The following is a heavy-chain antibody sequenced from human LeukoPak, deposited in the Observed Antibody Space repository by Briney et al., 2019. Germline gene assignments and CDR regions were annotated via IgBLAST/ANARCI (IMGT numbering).Heavy chain of an antibody. J-gene: IGHJ6*03. CDR3: ARLNYYYYHMDI. Sequence: KPSETLSLTCVVSGGSISSSDWWTWVRQSPEKGLEWIGEISHSGSTDYNPSLKSRVTISLDKSKKQFSLGLSSVTAADTAIYYCARLNYYYYHMDIWGKGTTVTVSS. V-gene: IGHV4-4*02. CDR2: ISHSGST. CDR1: GGSISSSDW.